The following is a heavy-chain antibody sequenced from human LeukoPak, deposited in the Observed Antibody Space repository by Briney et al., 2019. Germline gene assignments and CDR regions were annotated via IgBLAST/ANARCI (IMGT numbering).Heavy chain of an antibody. CDR3: ARDLADAKYGGNSKLDY. V-gene: IGHV1-24*01. Sequence: ASVKVSCKVSGYTLTELSMHWVRQAPGKGLEWMGGFDPEDGETIYAQKFQGRVTMTEDTSTDTAYMELSSLRSEDTAVYYCARDLADAKYGGNSKLDYWGQGTLVTVSS. D-gene: IGHD4-23*01. CDR1: GYTLTELS. J-gene: IGHJ4*02. CDR2: FDPEDGET.